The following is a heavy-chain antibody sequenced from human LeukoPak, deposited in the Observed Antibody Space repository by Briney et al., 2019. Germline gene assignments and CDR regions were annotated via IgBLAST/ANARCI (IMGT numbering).Heavy chain of an antibody. J-gene: IGHJ4*02. CDR3: AKDLHGGYSSDY. CDR1: GFTFSRYG. V-gene: IGHV3-23*01. Sequence: GGSLRLSCAASGFTFSRYGMSWVRQAPGKGLEWVSAISAGSDYTNYADSVKGRFTISKDNSKATLYLQMNSLRPEDTAVYYCAKDLHGGYSSDYWGQGTLVTVFS. CDR2: ISAGSDYT. D-gene: IGHD4-23*01.